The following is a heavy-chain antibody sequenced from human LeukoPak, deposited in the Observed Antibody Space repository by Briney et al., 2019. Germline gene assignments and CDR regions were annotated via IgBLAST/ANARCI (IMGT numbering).Heavy chain of an antibody. V-gene: IGHV3-23*01. Sequence: GRSLRLSCSASGFTFTNYAMTCVRQAPGKELEWVLGITVAVTTSFADFVRGGSTISKNTSKNSLIRQMNSLSADDPAIYYCVIGVSSPDYWGQGTLVTVSS. CDR3: VIGVSSPDY. D-gene: IGHD6-13*01. CDR2: ITVAVTT. CDR1: GFTFTNYA. J-gene: IGHJ4*02.